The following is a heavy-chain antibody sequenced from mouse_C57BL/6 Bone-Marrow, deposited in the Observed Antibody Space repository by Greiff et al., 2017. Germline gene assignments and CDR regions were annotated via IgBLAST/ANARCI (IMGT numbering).Heavy chain of an antibody. CDR1: GFTFSSYG. V-gene: IGHV5-6*01. J-gene: IGHJ4*01. D-gene: IGHD1-1*01. CDR3: ARGVTTEYYAMDY. CDR2: ISSGGSYT. Sequence: EVQLVESGGDLVKPGGSLKLSCAASGFTFSSYGMSWVRQTPDKRLEWVATISSGGSYTYYPDSVKGRFTISRDNAKNTLYLQSSSLEYEDTAMYYCARGVTTEYYAMDYWGQGTSVTVSS.